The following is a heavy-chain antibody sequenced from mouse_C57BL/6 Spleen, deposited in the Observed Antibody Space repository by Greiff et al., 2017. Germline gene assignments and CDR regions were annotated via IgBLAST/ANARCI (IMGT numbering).Heavy chain of an antibody. Sequence: VQLQQSGPELVKPGASVKISCKASGYAFSSSWMNWVKQRPGKGLEWIGRIYPGDGDTNYDGKFQGMATLTADKSSSTAYMQLSSLTSEDSAVYFCAREISTVGFDVWGTGATGTVSA. CDR1: GYAFSSSW. CDR2: IYPGDGDT. CDR3: AREISTVGFDV. J-gene: IGHJ1*03. V-gene: IGHV1-82*01. D-gene: IGHD1-1*01.